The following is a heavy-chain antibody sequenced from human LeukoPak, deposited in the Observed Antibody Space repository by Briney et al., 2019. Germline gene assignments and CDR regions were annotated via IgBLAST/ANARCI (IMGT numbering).Heavy chain of an antibody. CDR2: ISGSGGST. V-gene: IGHV3-23*01. J-gene: IGHJ4*02. CDR3: AKGAGIQLWNGVDY. Sequence: PGGSLRLSCLASELTFSAYYMSWVRQAPGKGLEWVSAISGSGGSTYYADSVKGRFTISRDNSKNTLYLQMNSLRAEDTAVYYCAKGAGIQLWNGVDYWGQGTLVTVSS. CDR1: ELTFSAYY. D-gene: IGHD5-18*01.